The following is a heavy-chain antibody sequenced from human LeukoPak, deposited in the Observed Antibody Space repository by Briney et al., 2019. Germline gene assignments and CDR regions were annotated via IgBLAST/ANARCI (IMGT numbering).Heavy chain of an antibody. CDR2: IYSSTGNT. CDR1: GFSVSSNY. Sequence: GGSLRLSCAASGFSVSSNYMSWVRRAPGKGLEWVSVIYSSTGNTYYADSVKGRFTISRDNSKNMLYLQMNSLRGEDTAVYYCAGGRGGGKLFYYGRDVWGQGTTVTVSS. D-gene: IGHD4-23*01. J-gene: IGHJ6*02. V-gene: IGHV3-66*01. CDR3: AGGRGGGKLFYYGRDV.